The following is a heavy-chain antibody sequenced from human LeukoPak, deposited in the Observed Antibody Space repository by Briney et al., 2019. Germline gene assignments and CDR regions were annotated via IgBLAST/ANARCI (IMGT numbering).Heavy chain of an antibody. CDR2: ISDSGGST. J-gene: IGHJ6*02. Sequence: GGSLRLSCAASGFTFSSYAMSWVRQAPGKGLEWVSAISDSGGSTDYADSVKGRFIISRDNSKNTLYLQLNSLRAEDTAVYYCAKSCCGGAYYYGLDVWGQGTTVTVSS. CDR3: AKSCCGGAYYYGLDV. CDR1: GFTFSSYA. V-gene: IGHV3-23*01. D-gene: IGHD2-21*01.